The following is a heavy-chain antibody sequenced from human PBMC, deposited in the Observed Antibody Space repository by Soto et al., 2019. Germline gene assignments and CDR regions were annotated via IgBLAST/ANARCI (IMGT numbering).Heavy chain of an antibody. CDR3: AKDSSYDSSGYYGNGMDV. J-gene: IGHJ6*02. CDR1: GFTFSSYG. V-gene: IGHV3-30*18. CDR2: ISYDGSNK. D-gene: IGHD3-22*01. Sequence: GGSLRLSCAASGFTFSSYGMHWVRQAPGKGLEWVAVISYDGSNKYYADSVKGRFTISRDNSKNTLYLQMNSLRAEDTAVYYCAKDSSYDSSGYYGNGMDVWGQGTTVTV.